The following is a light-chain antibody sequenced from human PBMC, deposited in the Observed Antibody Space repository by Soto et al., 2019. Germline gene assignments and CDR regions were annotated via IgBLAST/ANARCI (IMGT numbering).Light chain of an antibody. CDR3: CSYGGGRTTLR. V-gene: IGLV2-11*01. Sequence: QSVLTQPRSVSGSPGQSVAISCTGSRSDVGGYKYVSWYQQFPGKAPKLIIYDVSRRPSGVPDRFSGSKSGNTASLTISGLQAEDEGDYYCCSYGGGRTTLRVGGGTKVTVL. J-gene: IGLJ2*01. CDR2: DVS. CDR1: RSDVGGYKY.